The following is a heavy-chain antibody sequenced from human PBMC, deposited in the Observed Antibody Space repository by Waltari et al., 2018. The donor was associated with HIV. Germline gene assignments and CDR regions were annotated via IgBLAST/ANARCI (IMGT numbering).Heavy chain of an antibody. V-gene: IGHV3-13*01. CDR1: GFTFSSYD. D-gene: IGHD2-2*01. CDR3: ARGDCTGTSCYVGYFYYGLDV. Sequence: EVQLEESGGGLVQPGGSLRLSCAASGFTFSSYDMHWVRPVTGKGLVWVSGMGVAGDTYYPGSVKGRFTISRENARSSMFRRMNSLRAEDTAVYYCARGDCTGTSCYVGYFYYGLDVWGPGTTVTVSS. J-gene: IGHJ6*02. CDR2: MGVAGDT.